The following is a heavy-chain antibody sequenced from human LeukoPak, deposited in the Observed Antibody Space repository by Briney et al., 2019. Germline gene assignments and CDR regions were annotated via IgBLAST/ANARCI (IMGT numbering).Heavy chain of an antibody. CDR2: ISWNSGSI. Sequence: PGRSLRLSCAASGFTFDDYAMHWVRQAPGKGLEWVSGISWNSGSIGYADSVKGRFTISRDNSKNTLYLQMNSLRAEDTAVYYCARISGYSSGWYLNYFDYWGQGTLVTVSS. V-gene: IGHV3-9*01. J-gene: IGHJ4*02. CDR1: GFTFDDYA. D-gene: IGHD6-19*01. CDR3: ARISGYSSGWYLNYFDY.